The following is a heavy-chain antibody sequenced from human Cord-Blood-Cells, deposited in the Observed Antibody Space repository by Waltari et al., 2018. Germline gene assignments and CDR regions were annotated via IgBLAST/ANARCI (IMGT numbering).Heavy chain of an antibody. J-gene: IGHJ3*02. CDR1: AFTFSTYA. Sequence: QVQLVESGVGVVQPGRSLRLSCAASAFTFSTYALHWVRQAPGKGLEWVAVISYDGSNKYYADSVKGRFTISRDNSKNTLYLQMNSLRAEDTAVYYCAKDVVGAFDIWGQGTMVTVSS. D-gene: IGHD2-21*01. CDR3: AKDVVGAFDI. CDR2: ISYDGSNK. V-gene: IGHV3-30*18.